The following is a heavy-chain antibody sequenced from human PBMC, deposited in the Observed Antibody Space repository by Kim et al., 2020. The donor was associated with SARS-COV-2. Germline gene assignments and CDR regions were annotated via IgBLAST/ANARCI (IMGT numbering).Heavy chain of an antibody. J-gene: IGHJ6*02. Sequence: NPSLKSRVTISVDTSKNHFSLKLSSVTAADTAVYYCARSVPSNYSYGMDVWGQGTTVTVSS. CDR3: ARSVPSNYSYGMDV. V-gene: IGHV4-59*01. D-gene: IGHD6-6*01.